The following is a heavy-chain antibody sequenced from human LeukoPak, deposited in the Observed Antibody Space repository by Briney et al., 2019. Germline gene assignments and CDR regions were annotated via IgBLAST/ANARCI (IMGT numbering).Heavy chain of an antibody. V-gene: IGHV3-30*04. CDR2: ISYDGSNK. CDR3: AKKWSGDYDSSGINDAFDI. D-gene: IGHD3-22*01. CDR1: GFTFSSYA. J-gene: IGHJ3*02. Sequence: PGRSLRLSCAASGFTFSSYAMHWVRQAPGKGLEWVAVISYDGSNKYYADSVKGRFTISRDNSKNTLYLQMNSLRPEDTAVYYCAKKWSGDYDSSGINDAFDIWGQGTMVTVSS.